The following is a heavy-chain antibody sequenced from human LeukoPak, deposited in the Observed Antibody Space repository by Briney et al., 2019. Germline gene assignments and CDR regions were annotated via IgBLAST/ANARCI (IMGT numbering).Heavy chain of an antibody. CDR2: IYYSGST. Sequence: PSETLSLTCTVSGGSISSYYWSWIRQPPGKGLEWIGYIYYSGSTNYNPSLNGRVSISVDTSKNQFSLKLSSVTAAYTAVYYCARLEVAVAVSFDPWGQGTLVTVSS. D-gene: IGHD6-19*01. J-gene: IGHJ5*02. CDR1: GGSISSYY. CDR3: ARLEVAVAVSFDP. V-gene: IGHV4-59*12.